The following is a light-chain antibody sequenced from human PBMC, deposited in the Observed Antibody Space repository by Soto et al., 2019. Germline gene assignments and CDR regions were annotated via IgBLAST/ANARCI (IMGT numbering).Light chain of an antibody. V-gene: IGLV2-11*01. CDR1: SRDVGGYNY. CDR3: CSYAGSYKGYV. CDR2: DVS. Sequence: QSALTQPRSVSGSPGQSVTISCTGTSRDVGGYNYVSWYQQHPGKAPKFMIYDVSKRPSGVPDRFSGSKSGNTASLTISGLQADDEADYYCCSYAGSYKGYVFGTGTKVNVL. J-gene: IGLJ1*01.